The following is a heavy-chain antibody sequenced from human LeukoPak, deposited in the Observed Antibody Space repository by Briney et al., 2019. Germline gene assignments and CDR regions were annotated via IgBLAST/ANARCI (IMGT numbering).Heavy chain of an antibody. CDR1: GFTFSSYA. CDR3: AKDRPDRYYGSGSYYYFDY. Sequence: GGSLRLSCAASGFTFSSYAMSWVRQAPGKGLEWVSAISGSGGSTYYADSVKGRFTISRDNSKNTLYLQMNSLRAEDTAVYYCAKDRPDRYYGSGSYYYFDYWGQGTLVTVSS. CDR2: ISGSGGST. D-gene: IGHD3-10*01. V-gene: IGHV3-23*01. J-gene: IGHJ4*02.